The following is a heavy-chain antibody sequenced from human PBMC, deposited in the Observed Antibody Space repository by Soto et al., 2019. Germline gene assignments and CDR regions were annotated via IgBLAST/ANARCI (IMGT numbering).Heavy chain of an antibody. Sequence: QVQLVQSGAEVKKPGASVKVSCKASGYTFTSYGISWVRQAPGQGLEWMGWISAYNGNTNYAQKLQGRVTITTDTSTSTAYMELSSLRSDDTAVYYCARVILDIVVVVAATSDAFDIWGQGTMVTVSS. D-gene: IGHD2-15*01. V-gene: IGHV1-18*01. CDR3: ARVILDIVVVVAATSDAFDI. J-gene: IGHJ3*02. CDR2: ISAYNGNT. CDR1: GYTFTSYG.